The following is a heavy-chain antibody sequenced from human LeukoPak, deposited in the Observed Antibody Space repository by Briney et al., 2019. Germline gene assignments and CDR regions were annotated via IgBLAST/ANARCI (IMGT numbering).Heavy chain of an antibody. CDR2: LSNDGGEK. Sequence: APRLSRAAPGFTLSEYAMQGGPPGPGQGGGGGAVLSNDGGEKRYADSVKGRFTISRDSSEKMLYLQMNSLRPEDTALYYCAREPRRDGSAYYADCWGQGTLVTVSS. CDR1: GFTLSEYA. D-gene: IGHD3-3*01. CDR3: AREPRRDGSAYYADC. J-gene: IGHJ4*02. V-gene: IGHV3-30*04.